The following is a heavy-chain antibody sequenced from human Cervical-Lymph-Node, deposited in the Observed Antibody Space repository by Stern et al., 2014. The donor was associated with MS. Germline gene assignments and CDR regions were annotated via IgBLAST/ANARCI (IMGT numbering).Heavy chain of an antibody. Sequence: EVQLVQSGAEVKKPGESLKISCKGSGYNFGDYWIGWVRQKPGKGLEWMGTIFTADSDSRYSPSFEGQVTISADESISTAFLQSSSLKASDTGIYYCARHQPAATFAMDVWGQGTTVIVSS. D-gene: IGHD2-2*01. J-gene: IGHJ6*02. CDR2: IFTADSDS. CDR1: GYNFGDYW. CDR3: ARHQPAATFAMDV. V-gene: IGHV5-51*01.